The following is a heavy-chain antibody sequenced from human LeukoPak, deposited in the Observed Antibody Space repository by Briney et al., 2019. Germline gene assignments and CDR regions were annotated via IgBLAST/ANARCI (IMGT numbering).Heavy chain of an antibody. V-gene: IGHV1-8*01. J-gene: IGHJ6*03. Sequence: ASVKVSCKASGYTFTSYDINWVRQAPGQGLEWMGWMNPNSGNTGYAQKFQGRVTMTRNTSISTAYMELSSLRSEDTAVYYCARGLPGQQHRYYYYYYMDVWGKGTTVTVSS. CDR1: GYTFTSYD. CDR3: ARGLPGQQHRYYYYYYMDV. CDR2: MNPNSGNT. D-gene: IGHD6-13*01.